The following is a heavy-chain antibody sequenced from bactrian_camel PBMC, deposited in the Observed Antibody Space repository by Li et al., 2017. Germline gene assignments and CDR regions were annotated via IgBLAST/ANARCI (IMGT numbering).Heavy chain of an antibody. V-gene: IGHV3S1*01. D-gene: IGHD4*01. Sequence: HVQLVESGGGLVQPGGSLRLSCAASGFTFSSYWMYWVRQAPGKGLEWVSNINSGGGTTYYADSVKGRFTISKANAKDTLYLQMNSLTPEDTAVYVCTAVSYGGVWSFSRDCPHNNNWGQGTQVTVS. CDR1: GFTFSSYW. J-gene: IGHJ4*01. CDR2: INSGGGTT. CDR3: TAVSYGGVWSFSRDCPHNNN.